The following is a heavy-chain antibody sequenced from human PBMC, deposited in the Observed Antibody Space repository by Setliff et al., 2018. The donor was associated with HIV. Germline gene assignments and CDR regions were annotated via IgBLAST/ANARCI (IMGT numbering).Heavy chain of an antibody. D-gene: IGHD3-3*02. Sequence: PSETLSLTCTVSGGSINNYFWSWIRQSPGRGLEWIGHIYYSGETNYNPSLKSRVTFSVDTSKNQFSLRLSSVTAADTAVYYCARTIKEHLAVLWFDPWGQGTLVTVSS. J-gene: IGHJ5*02. V-gene: IGHV4-59*08. CDR1: GGSINNYF. CDR2: IYYSGET. CDR3: ARTIKEHLAVLWFDP.